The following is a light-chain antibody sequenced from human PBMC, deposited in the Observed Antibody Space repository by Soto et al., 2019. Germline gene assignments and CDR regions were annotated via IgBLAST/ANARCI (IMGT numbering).Light chain of an antibody. J-gene: IGLJ3*02. CDR2: EGF. Sequence: QAVVTQPASVSGSPGQSITISCTGTSSDIGSDKLISWYQQHPGRAPKVIIYEGFKRPSGVSDRFSGSRSGNTASLTISGLRAEDEADYHCCSYTIDSTWVFGGGTKLTVL. CDR3: CSYTIDSTWV. CDR1: SSDIGSDKL. V-gene: IGLV2-23*01.